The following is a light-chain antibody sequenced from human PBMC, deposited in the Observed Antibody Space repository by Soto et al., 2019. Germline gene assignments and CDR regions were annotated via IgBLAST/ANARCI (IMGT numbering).Light chain of an antibody. CDR3: SSYTKFDTVI. CDR1: NNDVGAYPY. Sequence: QSVLTQPASVSGSPGQSITISCTGTNNDVGAYPYVSWYQQHPGTAPKLIIYEVTNRPSGISDRFSGSKSGNTASLTISGLQAEDESDYYCSSYTKFDTVIFGGGTKVTVL. J-gene: IGLJ2*01. CDR2: EVT. V-gene: IGLV2-14*01.